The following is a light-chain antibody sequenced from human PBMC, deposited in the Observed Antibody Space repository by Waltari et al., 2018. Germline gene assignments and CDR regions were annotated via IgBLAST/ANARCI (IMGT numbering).Light chain of an antibody. CDR3: QSYDDTHQV. V-gene: IGLV6-57*03. CDR2: EDN. Sequence: NFMLTQPHSVSESPGKTVIIPCTRSSGSIASHTVQWYQPRPGSAPTTVIYEDNQRLSGVPDRFSGSIDRSSNSASLTISGLKTEDEADYYCQSYDDTHQVFGGGTKLTVL. J-gene: IGLJ3*02. CDR1: SGSIASHT.